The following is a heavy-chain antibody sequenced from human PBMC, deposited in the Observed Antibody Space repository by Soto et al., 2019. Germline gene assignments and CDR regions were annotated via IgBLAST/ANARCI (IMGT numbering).Heavy chain of an antibody. Sequence: QLQLQESGPGLVKPSETLSLTCTVSGGSISSSSYYWGWIRQPPGKGLEWIGSIYYSGSTYYNPSLKSRVTISVDTSKNQFSLKLSSVTAADTAVYYCARHLGFSPLLFDYWGQGTLVTVSS. CDR1: GGSISSSSYY. D-gene: IGHD3-16*01. CDR3: ARHLGFSPLLFDY. CDR2: IYYSGST. J-gene: IGHJ4*02. V-gene: IGHV4-39*01.